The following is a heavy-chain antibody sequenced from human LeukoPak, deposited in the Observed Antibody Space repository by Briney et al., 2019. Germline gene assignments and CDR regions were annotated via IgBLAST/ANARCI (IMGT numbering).Heavy chain of an antibody. Sequence: GGSLRLSCAASGFTFSSYGMHWVRQAPGKGLEWVAVIWYDGSNKYSADSVKGRFTISRDNSKNTLYLQMNSLRAEDTAVYYCARDNYDSSGYYFDWGQGTLVTVSS. J-gene: IGHJ4*02. CDR1: GFTFSSYG. V-gene: IGHV3-33*01. D-gene: IGHD3-22*01. CDR2: IWYDGSNK. CDR3: ARDNYDSSGYYFD.